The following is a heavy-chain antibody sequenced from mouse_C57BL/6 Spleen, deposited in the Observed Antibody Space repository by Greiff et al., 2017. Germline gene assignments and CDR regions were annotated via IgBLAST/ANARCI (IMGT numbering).Heavy chain of an antibody. CDR3: ARHATEGAWFAY. CDR1: GYTFTSYW. V-gene: IGHV1-55*01. J-gene: IGHJ3*01. Sequence: QVQLQQPGAELVKPGASEKMSCKASGYTFTSYWITWVKQRPGQGLEGIGDNYPGSGSTNYNEKFKSKATLTVDTSSSTAYMQLSSLTSEDSAVYYCARHATEGAWFAYWGQGTLVTVSA. CDR2: NYPGSGST. D-gene: IGHD4-1*02.